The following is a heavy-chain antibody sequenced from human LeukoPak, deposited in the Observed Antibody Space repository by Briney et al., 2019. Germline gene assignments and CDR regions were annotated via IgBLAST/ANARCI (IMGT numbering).Heavy chain of an antibody. Sequence: SETLSLTCAVCGGSFSGYYWSWIRQPPGKGLEWIGKINHSGSTNYNPSLKSRVTISVDTSKNQFSLKLSSVTAADTAVYYCARGGIVVVPAATAGMDVWGQGTTVTVSS. CDR1: GGSFSGYY. CDR3: ARGGIVVVPAATAGMDV. J-gene: IGHJ6*02. CDR2: INHSGST. D-gene: IGHD2-2*01. V-gene: IGHV4-34*01.